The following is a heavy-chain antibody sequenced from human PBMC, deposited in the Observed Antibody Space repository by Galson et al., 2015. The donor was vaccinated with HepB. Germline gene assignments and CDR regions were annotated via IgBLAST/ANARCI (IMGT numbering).Heavy chain of an antibody. J-gene: IGHJ4*02. V-gene: IGHV3-7*05. CDR3: ARDPAARAYYYDSSGSFDY. CDR2: IKQDGSEK. CDR1: GFTFSSYW. D-gene: IGHD3-22*01. Sequence: SLRLSCAASGFTFSSYWMSWVRQAPGKGLEWVANIKQDGSEKYYVDSVKGRFTISRDNAKNSLYLQMNSLRAEDTAVYYCARDPAARAYYYDSSGSFDYWGQGTLVTVSS.